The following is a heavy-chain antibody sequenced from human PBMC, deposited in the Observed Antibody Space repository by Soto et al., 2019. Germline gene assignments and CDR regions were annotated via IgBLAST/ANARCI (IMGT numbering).Heavy chain of an antibody. CDR3: ARGGYDFWSGYYQAYYYYGMDV. CDR1: GGSISSYY. D-gene: IGHD3-3*01. CDR2: IYTSGST. V-gene: IGHV4-4*07. Sequence: QVQLQESGQGLVKPSETLSLTCTVSGGSISSYYWSWIRQPAGKGLEWIGRIYTSGSTNYNPSLKSRVTMSVDTSKNQFSLKLSSVTAADTAVYYCARGGYDFWSGYYQAYYYYGMDVWGQGTTVTVSS. J-gene: IGHJ6*02.